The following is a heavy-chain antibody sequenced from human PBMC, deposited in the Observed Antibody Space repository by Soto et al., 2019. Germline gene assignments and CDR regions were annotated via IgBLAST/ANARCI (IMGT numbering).Heavy chain of an antibody. CDR3: ARDRYSKSDYKYGMDV. J-gene: IGHJ6*02. CDR1: GFTFSSYA. Sequence: EVQLLESGGGLVQPGGSLRLSCAASGFTFSSYAMSWVRQAPGKGLEWVSAISGSGGSTYYADSVKGRFTISRDNSKNTLYLQMNSLRAEDTAVYYCARDRYSKSDYKYGMDVWGQGTTVTVSS. V-gene: IGHV3-23*01. CDR2: ISGSGGST. D-gene: IGHD6-13*01.